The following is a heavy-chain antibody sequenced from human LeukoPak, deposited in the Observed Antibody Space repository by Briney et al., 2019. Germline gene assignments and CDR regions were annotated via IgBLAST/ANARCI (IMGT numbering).Heavy chain of an antibody. CDR1: GYTFTSYD. V-gene: IGHV1-69*05. J-gene: IGHJ4*02. Sequence: SVKVSCKASGYTFTSYDISWVRQAPGQGLEWMGGIIPIFGTANYAQKFQGRVTITTDESTSTAYMELSSLGSEDTAVYYCASPDLYDSSGYYSYWGQGTLVTVSS. D-gene: IGHD3-22*01. CDR2: IIPIFGTA. CDR3: ASPDLYDSSGYYSY.